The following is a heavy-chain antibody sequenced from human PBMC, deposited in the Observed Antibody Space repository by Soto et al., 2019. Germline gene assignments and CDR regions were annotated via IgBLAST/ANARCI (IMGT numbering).Heavy chain of an antibody. D-gene: IGHD3-16*01. Sequence: QVQLVESGGGMVQPGRSLRLSCAASGFTFSSYGMHWVRQAPGKGLEWVAVISYDGSNKYYADSVKGRFTISRDNSKNTLYLQMNSLRAEDTAVYYCAKSSGGSWGQGTLVTVSS. CDR2: ISYDGSNK. V-gene: IGHV3-30*18. CDR1: GFTFSSYG. J-gene: IGHJ4*02. CDR3: AKSSGGS.